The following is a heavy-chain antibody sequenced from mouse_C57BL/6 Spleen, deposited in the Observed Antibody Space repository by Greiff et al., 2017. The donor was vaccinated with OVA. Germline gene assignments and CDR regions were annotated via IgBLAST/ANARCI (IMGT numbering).Heavy chain of an antibody. V-gene: IGHV1-52*01. J-gene: IGHJ3*01. CDR3: ARDYYGSSYGPFAY. CDR1: GYTFTSYW. CDR2: IDPSDSET. Sequence: VQLQQPGAELVRPGSSVKLSCKASGYTFTSYWMHWVKQRPIQGLEWIGNIDPSDSETHYNQKFKDKATLTVDKSSSTAYMQLSSLTSEDSAVYYCARDYYGSSYGPFAYWGQGTLVTVSA. D-gene: IGHD1-1*01.